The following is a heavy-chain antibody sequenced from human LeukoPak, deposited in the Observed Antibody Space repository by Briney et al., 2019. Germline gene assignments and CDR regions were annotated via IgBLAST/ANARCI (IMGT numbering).Heavy chain of an antibody. CDR2: ISAYNGNT. D-gene: IGHD2-21*02. V-gene: IGHV1-18*01. J-gene: IGHJ4*02. CDR1: GYTFTSYG. Sequence: GASVKVSCKASGYTFTSYGIRWVRQAPGQGLEWMGWISAYNGNTNYAQKLQGRVTMTTDTSTSTAYMELRSLRSDDTAVYYCARVDPPYCGGDCYHFDYWGQGTLVTVSS. CDR3: ARVDPPYCGGDCYHFDY.